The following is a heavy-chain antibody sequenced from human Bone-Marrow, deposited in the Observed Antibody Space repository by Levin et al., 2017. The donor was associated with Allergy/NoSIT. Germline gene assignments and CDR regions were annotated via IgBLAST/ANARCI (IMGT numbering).Heavy chain of an antibody. CDR3: ARFTVTYYWFFDL. D-gene: IGHD4-17*01. CDR1: GFTFTSHW. J-gene: IGHJ2*01. CDR2: IKQEGSEI. V-gene: IGHV3-7*01. Sequence: GESLKISCEASGFTFTSHWMSWVRQAPGKGLEWLANIKQEGSEIYYADSVKGRFTVSRDDAKNALYLQMNSLRADDTAVYYCARFTVTYYWFFDLWGRGTQVTVSS.